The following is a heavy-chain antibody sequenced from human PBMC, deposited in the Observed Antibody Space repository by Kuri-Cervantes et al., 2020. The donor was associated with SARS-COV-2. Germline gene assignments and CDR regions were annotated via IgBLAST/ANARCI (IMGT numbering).Heavy chain of an antibody. CDR3: ARGFWTGFLFDS. D-gene: IGHD3/OR15-3a*01. CDR2: IYYGGST. Sequence: SETLSLTCSVSGFSVTSGSYYWSWLRQSPGKGLEWIGYIYYGGSTTYNPALKSRVTISIDMTNNQFFLNLKGASAADTAAYYCARGFWTGFLFDSWGQGPLVTVSS. J-gene: IGHJ4*02. V-gene: IGHV4-61*01. CDR1: GFSVTSGSYY.